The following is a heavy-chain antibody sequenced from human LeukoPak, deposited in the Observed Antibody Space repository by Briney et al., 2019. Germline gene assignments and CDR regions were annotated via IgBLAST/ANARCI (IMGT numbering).Heavy chain of an antibody. D-gene: IGHD6-25*01. Sequence: GRSLRLSCAASGFTFSSYGMNWVRQAPGKGLEWVVIIWYDGSNKYYADSVKGRFTISRDNSKNTLYLQMNSLKTEDTAVYYCTRHVEYHSGYFDYWGQGTLVTVSS. CDR1: GFTFSSYG. J-gene: IGHJ4*02. CDR3: TRHVEYHSGYFDY. V-gene: IGHV3-33*01. CDR2: IWYDGSNK.